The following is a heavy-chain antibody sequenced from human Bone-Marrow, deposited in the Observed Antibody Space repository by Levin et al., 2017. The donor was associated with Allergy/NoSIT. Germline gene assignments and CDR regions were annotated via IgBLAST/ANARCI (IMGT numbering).Heavy chain of an antibody. CDR1: GFTFASYG. Sequence: GESLKISCAASGFTFASYGMHWVRQAPGKGLEWVAHIWYDGSNKYYGDSVKGRCSISRDNSKNTLYLQLSSLRADDTAVYYCARDNSGYGYFDYWGQGTLVTVSS. CDR2: IWYDGSNK. D-gene: IGHD3-22*01. V-gene: IGHV3-33*01. CDR3: ARDNSGYGYFDY. J-gene: IGHJ4*02.